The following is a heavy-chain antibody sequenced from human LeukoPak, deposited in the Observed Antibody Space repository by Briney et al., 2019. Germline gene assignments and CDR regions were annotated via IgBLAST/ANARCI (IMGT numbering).Heavy chain of an antibody. CDR1: GFTFSSYS. J-gene: IGHJ5*02. Sequence: PGGSLRLSCAASGFTFSSYSMNWVRQPPGKGLEWLGEINHSGSTNYNPSLKSRVTISVDTSKNQFSLKLSSVTAADTAVYYCARHGPKWLVRNNWFDPWGQGTLVTVSS. CDR2: INHSGST. D-gene: IGHD6-19*01. CDR3: ARHGPKWLVRNNWFDP. V-gene: IGHV4-34*01.